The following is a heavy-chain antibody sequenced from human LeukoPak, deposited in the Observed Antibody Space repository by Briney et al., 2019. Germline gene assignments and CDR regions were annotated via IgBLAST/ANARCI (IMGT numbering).Heavy chain of an antibody. Sequence: ASVKVSCKASGYTFTSYAMNWVRQAPGQGLEWMGWISAYNGNTNSAQKLQGRVTMTTDTSTSTAYMELRSLRSDDTAVYYCARVPHLHWYFDLWGRGTLVTVSS. CDR2: ISAYNGNT. CDR3: ARVPHLHWYFDL. J-gene: IGHJ2*01. CDR1: GYTFTSYA. V-gene: IGHV1-18*01.